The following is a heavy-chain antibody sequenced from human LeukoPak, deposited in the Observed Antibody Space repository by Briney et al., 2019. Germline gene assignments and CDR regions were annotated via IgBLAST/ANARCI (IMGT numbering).Heavy chain of an antibody. D-gene: IGHD2-8*01. CDR3: ARFYLNGWFDP. V-gene: IGHV3-11*01. J-gene: IGHJ5*02. CDR2: ISSGSTI. Sequence: GGSLRLSCAASGFTFSDYYMSWIRQAPGKGLEWVSYISSGSTIYYADSVKGRFTISRDNAKNSLYLQMNSLRAEDTAVYYCARFYLNGWFDPWGQGTLVTVSS. CDR1: GFTFSDYY.